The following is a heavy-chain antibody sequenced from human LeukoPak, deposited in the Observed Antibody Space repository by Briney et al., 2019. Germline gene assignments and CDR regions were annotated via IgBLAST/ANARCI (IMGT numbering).Heavy chain of an antibody. CDR3: ASVLVAVAYSNGMDV. Sequence: ASVEVSCKASGYTFTSYDINWVRQATGQGLEWMGWMNPNSGGTNYAQKFQGRVTMTRDTSISTAYMELSRLRSDDTAVYYCASVLVAVAYSNGMDVWGQGTTVTVSS. J-gene: IGHJ6*02. CDR2: MNPNSGGT. D-gene: IGHD4-23*01. V-gene: IGHV1-2*02. CDR1: GYTFTSYD.